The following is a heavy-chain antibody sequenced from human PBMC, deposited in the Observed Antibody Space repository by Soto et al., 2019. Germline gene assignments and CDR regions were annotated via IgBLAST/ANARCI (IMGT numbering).Heavy chain of an antibody. V-gene: IGHV4-34*01. Sequence: PSETLSLTCAVYGGSFSGYYWSWIRQPPGKGLEWIGEINHSGSTNYNPSLKSRVTISVDTSKNQFSLKLSSVTAADTAVYYCATLMVRGIPANWFDPWGQGTLVTV. CDR3: ATLMVRGIPANWFDP. CDR1: GGSFSGYY. CDR2: INHSGST. D-gene: IGHD3-10*01. J-gene: IGHJ5*02.